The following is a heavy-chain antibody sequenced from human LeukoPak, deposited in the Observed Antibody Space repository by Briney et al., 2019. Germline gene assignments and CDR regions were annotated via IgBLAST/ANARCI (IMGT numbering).Heavy chain of an antibody. V-gene: IGHV1-69*01. CDR3: ARAKSGGYRYRAYYFDC. CDR2: IIPIFGTA. D-gene: IGHD5-18*01. Sequence: SVKVSCKASVGTFSSYAISWVRQAPGQGLEWMGGIIPIFGTANYAQKFQGRVTITADESTSTAYMELSSLRSEDTAVYYSARAKSGGYRYRAYYFDCWGQGTLVTVSS. J-gene: IGHJ4*02. CDR1: VGTFSSYA.